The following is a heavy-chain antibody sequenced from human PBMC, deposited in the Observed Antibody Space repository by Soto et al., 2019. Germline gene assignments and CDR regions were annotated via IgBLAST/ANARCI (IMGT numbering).Heavy chain of an antibody. CDR3: ARQTEGLELGNYYYYMDV. J-gene: IGHJ6*03. D-gene: IGHD1-7*01. V-gene: IGHV4-39*01. CDR2: IYYSGST. CDR1: GGSISSSSYY. Sequence: SETLSLTCTVSGGSISSSSYYWGRIRQPPGKGLEWIGSIYYSGSTYYNPSLKSRVTISVDTSKNQFSLKLSSVTAADTAVYYCARQTEGLELGNYYYYMDVWGKGTTVTVSS.